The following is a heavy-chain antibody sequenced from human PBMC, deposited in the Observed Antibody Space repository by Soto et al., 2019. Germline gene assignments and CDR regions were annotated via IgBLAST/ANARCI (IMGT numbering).Heavy chain of an antibody. V-gene: IGHV3-23*01. CDR3: ARTESSGWSTRYGMDV. Sequence: GGSLRLSCAVSGFTFGNFAMTWVRQAPGKGLEWISGISGSGGDTYYADSVKGRFTISRGNSKNTLYLQMSSLRADDTATFYCARTESSGWSTRYGMDVWGQGTTVTVSS. CDR1: GFTFGNFA. D-gene: IGHD6-19*01. CDR2: ISGSGGDT. J-gene: IGHJ6*02.